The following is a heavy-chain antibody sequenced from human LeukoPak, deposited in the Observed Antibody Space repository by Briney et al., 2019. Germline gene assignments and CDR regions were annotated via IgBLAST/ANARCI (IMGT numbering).Heavy chain of an antibody. J-gene: IGHJ4*02. D-gene: IGHD3-10*01. Sequence: SETPSLTCTVSGGSISTYYWNWIRQPPGRGLEWIAYNNHRGSANYNPSLRSRVSISVDTSKNQFSLNLSSVTAADTAVYYCAREFGSGFYYWGQGILVTVSS. V-gene: IGHV4-59*01. CDR2: NNHRGSA. CDR3: AREFGSGFYY. CDR1: GGSISTYY.